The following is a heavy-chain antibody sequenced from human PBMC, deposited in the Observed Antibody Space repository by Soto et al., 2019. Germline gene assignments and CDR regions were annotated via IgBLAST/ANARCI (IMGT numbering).Heavy chain of an antibody. CDR2: INPSGGST. D-gene: IGHD3-3*01. CDR3: AREHLEWLLHDPPNGMDV. J-gene: IGHJ6*02. V-gene: IGHV1-46*01. Sequence: ASVKVSCKASGYTFTSYYMHWVRQAPGQGLEWMGIINPSGGSTSYAQKFQGRVTMTGDTSTSTVYMELSSLRSEDTAVYYCAREHLEWLLHDPPNGMDVWGQGTTVTVSS. CDR1: GYTFTSYY.